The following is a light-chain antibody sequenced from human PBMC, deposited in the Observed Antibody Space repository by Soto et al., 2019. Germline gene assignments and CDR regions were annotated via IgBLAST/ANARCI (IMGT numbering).Light chain of an antibody. V-gene: IGLV1-51*01. CDR1: SSNIGNNY. J-gene: IGLJ1*01. Sequence: QAVVTQPPSVSAAPGRKVTVSCSGSSSNIGNNYVSWYQQLPGTAPKLLIYDNNERPSGIPDRFSGSKSGTSATLAITGLQTGDEADYYCGTWDSSLSAYVFATGTKLTVL. CDR3: GTWDSSLSAYV. CDR2: DNN.